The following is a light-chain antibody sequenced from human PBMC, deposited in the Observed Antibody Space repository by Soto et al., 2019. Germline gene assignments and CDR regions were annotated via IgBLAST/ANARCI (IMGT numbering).Light chain of an antibody. J-gene: IGKJ4*01. Sequence: EVVMTQSPATLSVSPGERATLSCRASQSVGSSLAWYQRNPGQAPRLLIYGASTRATGIPATFSGSGSGTEFTLTISSLQSEDFSVYYCQQYNSWPLTFGGGTKVDIK. CDR3: QQYNSWPLT. CDR2: GAS. CDR1: QSVGSS. V-gene: IGKV3-15*01.